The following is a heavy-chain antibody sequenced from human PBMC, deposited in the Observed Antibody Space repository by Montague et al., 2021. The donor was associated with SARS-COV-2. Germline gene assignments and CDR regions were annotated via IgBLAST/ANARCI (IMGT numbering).Heavy chain of an antibody. CDR2: IHHTGGS. CDR3: ASHPVWQQLCT. D-gene: IGHD1-1*01. CDR1: GASLASGYW. J-gene: IGHJ5*02. Sequence: SETLSFTCAVSGASLASGYWWSWVRQSPGKGLEWIAEIHHTGGSNYNPSLVSRVTIFLDHSKNHLTLTLSSVTAADTALYYCASHPVWQQLCTWGQGTLVTVSA. V-gene: IGHV4-4*02.